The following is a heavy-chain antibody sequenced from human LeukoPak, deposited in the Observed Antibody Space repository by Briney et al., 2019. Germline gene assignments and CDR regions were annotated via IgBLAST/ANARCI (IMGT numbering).Heavy chain of an antibody. CDR3: ARGGYYDSTNFGNDAFDI. J-gene: IGHJ3*02. V-gene: IGHV1-2*02. Sequence: ASVKVSCKASGYTFTGQYMHWVRQAPGQGLEWKGCISPNSGGTNNAQKSQGRVTMTRDTSISTAYMELTSLRSDDTAVYYCARGGYYDSTNFGNDAFDIWGQGTMVTVSS. D-gene: IGHD3-22*01. CDR1: GYTFTGQY. CDR2: ISPNSGGT.